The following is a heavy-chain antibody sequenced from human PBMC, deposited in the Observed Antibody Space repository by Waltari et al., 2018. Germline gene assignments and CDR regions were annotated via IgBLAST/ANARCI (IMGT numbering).Heavy chain of an antibody. D-gene: IGHD3-10*01. J-gene: IGHJ6*04. CDR1: GFTFSMYE. V-gene: IGHV3-48*03. Sequence: EEQVVESGGGLVQPGGSLRLSCVASGFTFSMYEMSWVRQAPGKGVEWVSYINSIGTTIYDADSVKGRFTISRDDAKNSLYLQMNSLRVEDTAVYYCVRDGGVPGLDVWGRGTTVTVSS. CDR2: INSIGTTI. CDR3: VRDGGVPGLDV.